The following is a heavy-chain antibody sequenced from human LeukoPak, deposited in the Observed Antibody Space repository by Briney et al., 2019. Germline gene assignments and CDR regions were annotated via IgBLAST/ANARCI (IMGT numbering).Heavy chain of an antibody. Sequence: SGTLSLTCGVPGGSISNTNWWTWVRQPPGKGLEWIGEVNLQGSTNYNPSLKSRVAISVPKSENHISLKLTSVCEGDTAVYYCASEGGPYRPLDYSGQGTLVTVAS. V-gene: IGHV4-4*02. CDR1: GGSISNTNW. J-gene: IGHJ4*02. CDR2: VNLQGST. CDR3: ASEGGPYRPLDY.